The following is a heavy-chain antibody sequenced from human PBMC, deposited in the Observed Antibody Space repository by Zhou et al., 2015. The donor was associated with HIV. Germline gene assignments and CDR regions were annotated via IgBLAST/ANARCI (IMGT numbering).Heavy chain of an antibody. Sequence: QVQLVESGGGVVQPGRSLRLSCTASGFSFSTYSMNWVRQAPGKGLEWVAAVSYEASYGTHNTNYADSVSGRFTISRDNSKNKIFLQMDGLRTDDTAVYYCVRNKRFPEYYFDSWAWEPWSPSPQ. CDR1: GFSFSTYS. D-gene: IGHD2/OR15-2a*01. J-gene: IGHJ4*02. CDR3: VRNKRFPEYYFDS. CDR2: VSYEASYGTHNT. V-gene: IGHV3-30-3*01.